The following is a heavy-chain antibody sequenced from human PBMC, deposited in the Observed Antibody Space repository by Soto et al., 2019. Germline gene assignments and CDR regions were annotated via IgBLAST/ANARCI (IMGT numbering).Heavy chain of an antibody. Sequence: GGSLRLSCAASGFTFSSYAMHWVRQAPGKGLEWVAVISYDGSNKYYADSVKGRFTISRDNSKNTLYLQMNSLRAEDTAVYYCARDFNYMSHTVTFNFDYWGQGTLVTVSS. CDR3: ARDFNYMSHTVTFNFDY. V-gene: IGHV3-30-3*01. CDR1: GFTFSSYA. CDR2: ISYDGSNK. J-gene: IGHJ4*02. D-gene: IGHD4-17*01.